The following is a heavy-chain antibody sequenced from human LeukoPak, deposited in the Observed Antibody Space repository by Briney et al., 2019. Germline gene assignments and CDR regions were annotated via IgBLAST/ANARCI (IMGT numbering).Heavy chain of an antibody. CDR2: IDGSGART. V-gene: IGHV3-23*01. CDR1: GVTFSTFA. CDR3: AKGKGYNNMDCFDP. D-gene: IGHD5-24*01. Sequence: GESLRLSCAASGVTFSTFAMTSVRQGPGKGLEWVSSIDGSGARTFYADSVKGRFSISRDNSKSTLYLQMYSLTAGDSVVSYCAKGKGYNNMDCFDPWGQGTLVTVSS. J-gene: IGHJ5*02.